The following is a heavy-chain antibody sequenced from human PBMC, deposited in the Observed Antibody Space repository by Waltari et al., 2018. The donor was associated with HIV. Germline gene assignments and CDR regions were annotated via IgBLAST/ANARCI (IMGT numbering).Heavy chain of an antibody. V-gene: IGHV3-49*03. CDR1: GIDFAEHA. CDR2: IRSKTYGGTT. D-gene: IGHD3-22*01. J-gene: IGHJ4*02. CDR3: ASRKRGFLK. Sequence: EVQILESGGGLVQPGRSLRLSCTTSGIDFAEHAMNWFRQAPGKGPEWVGYIRSKTYGGTTEYGPSVRGRFTISRDDSKTVAFLQMTNLTTEDTALYYCASRKRGFLKWGQGTLVTVSS.